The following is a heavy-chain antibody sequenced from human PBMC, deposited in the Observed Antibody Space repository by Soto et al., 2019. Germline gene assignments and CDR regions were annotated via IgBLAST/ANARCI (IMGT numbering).Heavy chain of an antibody. CDR2: ISSDGANK. CDR3: VRDLGTPGSPFDY. CDR1: GFTFSYYA. D-gene: IGHD1-1*01. J-gene: IGHJ4*02. Sequence: QVQLVESGGGVVQPGRSLRLSCAASGFTFSYYAMHWVRQAPGKGPECVAVISSDGANKYYADSVKVRFTMSRDNSKNTLYLQMNSLRADDTAVYYCVRDLGTPGSPFDYWGQGTLVTVSS. V-gene: IGHV3-30-3*01.